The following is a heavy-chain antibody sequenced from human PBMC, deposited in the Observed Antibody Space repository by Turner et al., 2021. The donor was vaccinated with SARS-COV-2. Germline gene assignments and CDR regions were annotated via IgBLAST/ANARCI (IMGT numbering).Heavy chain of an antibody. CDR1: GVPFNSDA. V-gene: IGHV3-23*01. Sequence: EVQLLESGGGLVQPGGSLRLSCAASGVPFNSDAMSWVRQAPGKGLEWVSAISGSGGSTYYADSVKGRFTISRDNSKNTLYLQMNSLRAEDTAVYYCARDLYYYGMDVWGQGTTVTVSS. CDR2: ISGSGGST. J-gene: IGHJ6*02. CDR3: ARDLYYYGMDV.